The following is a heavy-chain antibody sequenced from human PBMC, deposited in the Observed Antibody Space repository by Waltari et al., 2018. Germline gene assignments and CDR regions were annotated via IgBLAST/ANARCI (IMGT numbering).Heavy chain of an antibody. D-gene: IGHD2-2*01. CDR3: AGTPAALNWFDP. CDR2: ISSSRSTI. J-gene: IGHJ5*02. CDR1: GFTFSSYS. V-gene: IGHV3-48*04. Sequence: EVQLVESGGGLVQPGGSLRLSCAASGFTFSSYSMNWVCQAPGKGLEGVSYISSSRSTIYYADSVKGRFTISRDNAKNSLYLQMNSLRAEDTAVYYCAGTPAALNWFDPWGQGTLVTVSS.